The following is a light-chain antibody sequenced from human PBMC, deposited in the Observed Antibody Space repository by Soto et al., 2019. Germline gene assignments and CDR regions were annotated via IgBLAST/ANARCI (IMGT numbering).Light chain of an antibody. V-gene: IGLV2-14*03. CDR3: SSYTSNSTLV. Sequence: QSALTQPASVSGSPGQSITISCTGTSSDVGGYNYVSWYQQHPDKAPQLMIYDVSNRPSGIADRFSGSKSGNTASLTISGPQAEHEADYYCSSYTSNSTLVFGGGTKLTVL. J-gene: IGLJ2*01. CDR1: SSDVGGYNY. CDR2: DVS.